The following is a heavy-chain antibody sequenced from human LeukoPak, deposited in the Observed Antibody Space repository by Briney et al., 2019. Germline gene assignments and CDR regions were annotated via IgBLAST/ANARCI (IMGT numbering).Heavy chain of an antibody. CDR3: ARDTLAARPLDY. V-gene: IGHV1-2*02. CDR2: INPNSGGT. J-gene: IGHJ4*02. CDR1: GYTFTGYY. D-gene: IGHD6-6*01. Sequence: ASVTVSCKASGYTFTGYYMHWVRQAPGQGLEWMGWINPNSGGTNYAQKFQGRVTMTRDTSISTAYMELSRLRSDDTAVYYCARDTLAARPLDYWGQGTLVTVSS.